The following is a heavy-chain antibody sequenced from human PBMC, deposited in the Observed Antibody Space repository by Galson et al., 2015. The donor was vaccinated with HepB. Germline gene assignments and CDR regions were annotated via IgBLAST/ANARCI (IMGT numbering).Heavy chain of an antibody. CDR3: ARQVGFTSGSYDY. CDR2: ISWGSNYI. J-gene: IGHJ4*02. CDR1: GFTFSRFT. D-gene: IGHD1-26*01. V-gene: IGHV3-21*01. Sequence: SLRLSCAASGFTFSRFTMNWVRHVPGKGLEWVSSISWGSNYIYYADSVKGRFTISRDNAKNSLSLQVSSLRVEDTAVYYCARQVGFTSGSYDYWGQGTLVTVSS.